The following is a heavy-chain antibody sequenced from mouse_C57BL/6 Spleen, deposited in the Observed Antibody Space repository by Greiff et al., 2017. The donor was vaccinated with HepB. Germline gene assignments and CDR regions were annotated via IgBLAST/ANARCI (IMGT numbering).Heavy chain of an antibody. CDR2: IYPGSGNT. V-gene: IGHV1-76*01. CDR1: GYTFTDYY. J-gene: IGHJ2*01. Sequence: QVQLQQSGAELVRPGASVKLSCKASGYTFTDYYINWVKQRPGQGLEWIARIYPGSGNTYYNEKFKGKATLTAEKSSSTAYMQLSSLTSEDSAVYFCAKGGLTHGGNYFDYWGQGTTLTVSS. D-gene: IGHD3-1*01. CDR3: AKGGLTHGGNYFDY.